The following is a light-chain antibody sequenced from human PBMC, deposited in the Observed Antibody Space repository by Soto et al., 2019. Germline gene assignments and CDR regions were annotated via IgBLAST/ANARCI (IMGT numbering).Light chain of an antibody. V-gene: IGKV3-20*01. CDR1: QTITPTF. J-gene: IGKJ4*01. Sequence: EIVLTQSPGTLSLSPGERATLSCRASQTITPTFLAWYQQKPGQAPRLLIYGASSRASDIPDRFSGSGSGTDFNLTINKLEPEDFAVYYCQQFGVSPTFGGGTKVEIK. CDR3: QQFGVSPT. CDR2: GAS.